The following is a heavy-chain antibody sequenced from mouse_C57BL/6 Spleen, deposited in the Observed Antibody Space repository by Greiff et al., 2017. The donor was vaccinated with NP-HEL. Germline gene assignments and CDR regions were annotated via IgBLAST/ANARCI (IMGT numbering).Heavy chain of an antibody. D-gene: IGHD1-1*01. V-gene: IGHV1-50*01. CDR3: ARGTTVVADFDY. Sequence: QVQLKQPGAELVKPGASVKLSCKASGYTFTSYWMQWVKQRPGQGLEWIGEIDPSDSYTNYNQKFKGKATLTVDTSSSTAYMQLSSLPSEDSAVYYCARGTTVVADFDYWGQGTTLTVSS. J-gene: IGHJ2*01. CDR2: IDPSDSYT. CDR1: GYTFTSYW.